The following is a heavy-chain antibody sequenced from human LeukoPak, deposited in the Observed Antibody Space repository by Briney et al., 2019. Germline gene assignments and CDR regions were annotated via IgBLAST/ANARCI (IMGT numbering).Heavy chain of an antibody. CDR1: GYTLTELS. V-gene: IGHV1-24*01. J-gene: IGHJ6*03. D-gene: IGHD4-11*01. CDR2: FDPEDGET. Sequence: ASVKVSCKVSGYTLTELSMHWVRQAPGKGLEWMGGFDPEDGETIYAQKFQGRVTMTTDTSTSTAYMELRSLRSDDTAVYYCARVYSNYAQPHYYYYMDVWGKGTTVTVSS. CDR3: ARVYSNYAQPHYYYYMDV.